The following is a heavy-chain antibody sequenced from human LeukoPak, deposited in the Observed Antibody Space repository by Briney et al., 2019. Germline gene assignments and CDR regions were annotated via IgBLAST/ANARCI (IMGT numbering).Heavy chain of an antibody. Sequence: SETLSLTCTVSGDSISGYYWTWIRQPPGKGQEWIGYVYTSGSTNYNPSLKRRVTISVDTSKNQFSLKLSSVTAADTALYYCARLKTSFNYFDYWGQGTLVTVSS. CDR2: VYTSGST. V-gene: IGHV4-4*09. D-gene: IGHD6-6*01. J-gene: IGHJ4*02. CDR3: ARLKTSFNYFDY. CDR1: GDSISGYY.